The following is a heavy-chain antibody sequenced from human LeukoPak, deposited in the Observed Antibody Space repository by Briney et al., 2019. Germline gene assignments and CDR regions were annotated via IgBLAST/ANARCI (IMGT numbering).Heavy chain of an antibody. CDR2: IYPGDSDT. CDR1: GYRFANYW. V-gene: IGHV5-51*01. D-gene: IGHD3-22*01. Sequence: GESLKISSKGSGYRFANYWIGWVRQMPGKGLEWMGIIYPGDSDTRYSPSSQGHVTISADKSISTAFLQWSSLQASDTAMYYCARLGGNYYDSSGYYPADYWGQGTLVTVSS. J-gene: IGHJ4*02. CDR3: ARLGGNYYDSSGYYPADY.